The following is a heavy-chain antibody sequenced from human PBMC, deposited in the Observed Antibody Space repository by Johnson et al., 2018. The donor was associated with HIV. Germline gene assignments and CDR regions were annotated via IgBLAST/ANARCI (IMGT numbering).Heavy chain of an antibody. CDR1: GFTFSSYG. Sequence: QMQLVESGGGVVQTGRSLRLSCAASGFTFSSYGMHWVRQAPGKGLEWLAVISYDGINWNGGSTGYTDSVKGRFTISRDNAKNSLYLQMNSLRTEDTALFYCARVLTWVFTSGFFGAFDIWGQGTMVTVSS. CDR2: ISYDGINWNGGST. V-gene: IGHV3-33*05. J-gene: IGHJ3*02. D-gene: IGHD7-27*01. CDR3: ARVLTWVFTSGFFGAFDI.